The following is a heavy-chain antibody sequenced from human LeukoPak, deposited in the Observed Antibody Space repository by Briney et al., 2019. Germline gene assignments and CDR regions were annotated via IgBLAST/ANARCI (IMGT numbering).Heavy chain of an antibody. CDR2: ISAYNGNT. CDR1: GYTFTSYG. Sequence: GASVKVSCKASGYTFTSYGISWVRQAPGQGLEWMGWISAYNGNTNYAQKFQGRVTMTRNTSISTAYMELSSLRSEDTAVYYCARGAQSSPDAFDIWGQGTMVTVSS. D-gene: IGHD2-15*01. CDR3: ARGAQSSPDAFDI. V-gene: IGHV1-18*01. J-gene: IGHJ3*02.